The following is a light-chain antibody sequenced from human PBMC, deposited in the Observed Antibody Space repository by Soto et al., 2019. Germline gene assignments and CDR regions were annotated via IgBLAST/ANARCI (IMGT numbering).Light chain of an antibody. CDR2: AAS. J-gene: IGKJ2*01. CDR1: QGISSY. Sequence: DIQLTQSPSFLSASVGGRVNITCRVSQGISSYLAWFQQKPGKAPKLLISAASTLQSGVPSRFSGSGSGTGFTLTISSLQPEDFATYYCQQLNTYPYTFGQGTKLEIK. CDR3: QQLNTYPYT. V-gene: IGKV1-9*01.